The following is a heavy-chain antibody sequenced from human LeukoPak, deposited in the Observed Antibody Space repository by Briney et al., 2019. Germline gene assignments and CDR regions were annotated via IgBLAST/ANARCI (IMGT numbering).Heavy chain of an antibody. D-gene: IGHD3-22*01. CDR3: ASYYYDSSGYPFDI. J-gene: IGHJ3*02. CDR1: GFTFSSYW. CDR2: INSDGSST. V-gene: IGHV3-74*01. Sequence: GGSLRLSCAASGFTFSSYWMHWVRQAPGKGLVWVSGINSDGSSTSYADSVKGRFTISRDNAKNTLYLQMNSLRAEDTAVYYCASYYYDSSGYPFDIWGQGTMVTVSS.